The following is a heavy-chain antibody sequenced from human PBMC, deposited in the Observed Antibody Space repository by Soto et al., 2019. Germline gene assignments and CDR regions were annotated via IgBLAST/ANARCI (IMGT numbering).Heavy chain of an antibody. CDR3: ANERSSGSSFDC. D-gene: IGHD3-22*01. Sequence: EVQLLESGGGLVQPGGSLRLSCAASGFTFSTYAMNWVRQAPGKGLEWVSGISGSGDSTYYADSVKGRFTVSRDNSKNTLYLQMKSLRGEATAVFYCANERSSGSSFDCCGQGTLVTVSP. J-gene: IGHJ4*02. CDR1: GFTFSTYA. V-gene: IGHV3-23*01. CDR2: ISGSGDST.